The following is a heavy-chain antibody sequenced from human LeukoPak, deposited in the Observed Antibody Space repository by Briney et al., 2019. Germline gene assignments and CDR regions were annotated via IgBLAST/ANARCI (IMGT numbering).Heavy chain of an antibody. CDR1: GLTVSSSY. D-gene: IGHD2-8*01. CDR3: ARDSGYCTNGVCWDAWFDP. J-gene: IGHJ5*02. V-gene: IGHV3-53*01. Sequence: RSGGSLRLSCAASGLTVSSSYMSWVRQAPGKGLEWVSIIYNDGSTYYADSMKGRFTISRDNSKNTLYLQMNSLRAEDTAVYYCARDSGYCTNGVCWDAWFDPWGQGTLVTVSS. CDR2: IYNDGST.